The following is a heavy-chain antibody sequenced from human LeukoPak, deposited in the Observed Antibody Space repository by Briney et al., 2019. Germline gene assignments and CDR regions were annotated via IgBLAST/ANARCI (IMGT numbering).Heavy chain of an antibody. J-gene: IGHJ5*02. CDR3: ARGNGDGWFDP. CDR2: INHSGST. CDR1: GGSFSGYY. Sequence: SETLSLTCAVYGGSFSGYYWSWIRQPPGKGLEWIGEINHSGSTNYNPSLKSRVTISVDTSKNQFSLKLSSVTAADTAVYYCARGNGDGWFDPWGQGTLVTVSS. V-gene: IGHV4-34*01. D-gene: IGHD4-17*01.